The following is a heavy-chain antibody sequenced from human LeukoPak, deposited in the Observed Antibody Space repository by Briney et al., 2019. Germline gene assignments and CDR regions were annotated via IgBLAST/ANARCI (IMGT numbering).Heavy chain of an antibody. V-gene: IGHV4-39*02. CDR3: ARERVDTAMVGSFDY. D-gene: IGHD5-18*01. J-gene: IGHJ4*02. CDR2: IYYSGST. CDR1: GGSISSSSYY. Sequence: SSQTLSLTCTVSGGSISSSSYYWGWIRQPPGKGLEWIGSIYYSGSTYYNPSLKSRVTISVDTSKNQFSLKLSSVTAADTAVYYCARERVDTAMVGSFDYWGQGTLVTVSS.